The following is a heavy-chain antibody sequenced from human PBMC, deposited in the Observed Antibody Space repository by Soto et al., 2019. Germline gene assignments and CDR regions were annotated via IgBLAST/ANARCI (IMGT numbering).Heavy chain of an antibody. V-gene: IGHV1-69*13. Sequence: SVKVSCKASGGTFSSYAISWVRQAPGQGLEWMGGIIPIFGTANYAQKFQGRVTITADESTSTAYMELSSLRSEDTAVYYCAARGYSYGSYYYGMDVWGRGTTVTVS. D-gene: IGHD5-18*01. CDR2: IIPIFGTA. J-gene: IGHJ6*02. CDR1: GGTFSSYA. CDR3: AARGYSYGSYYYGMDV.